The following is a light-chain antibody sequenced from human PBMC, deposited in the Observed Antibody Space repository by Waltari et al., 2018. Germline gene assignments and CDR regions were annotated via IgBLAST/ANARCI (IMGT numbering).Light chain of an antibody. CDR2: DVS. V-gene: IGLV2-11*01. Sequence: QSALTQPRSVSGSPGQSVTISCTGTSSDVGGYNYVSWYQQHPGKAPNLMIDDVSKRPSGVPDRCSGAKSGNSASRTISGLQAEEEADYYCCSYAGSYTPVVFGGGTKLTVL. J-gene: IGLJ2*01. CDR1: SSDVGGYNY. CDR3: CSYAGSYTPVV.